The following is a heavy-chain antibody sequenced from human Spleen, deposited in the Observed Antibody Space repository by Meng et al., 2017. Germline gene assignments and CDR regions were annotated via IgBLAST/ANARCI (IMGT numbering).Heavy chain of an antibody. J-gene: IGHJ4*02. CDR3: AREVDDSSFDY. D-gene: IGHD2-21*02. V-gene: IGHV1-18*01. CDR2: ISAYNGNT. Sequence: VQLVDAGAEVKKPGSSVKVSCKASGGTCSSYDISWVRQAPGQGLEWIGWISAYNGNTNYAQKLQGRVTMTTDTSTSTAYMELRSLRSDDTAVYYCAREVDDSSFDYWGQGTLVTVSS. CDR1: GGTCSSYD.